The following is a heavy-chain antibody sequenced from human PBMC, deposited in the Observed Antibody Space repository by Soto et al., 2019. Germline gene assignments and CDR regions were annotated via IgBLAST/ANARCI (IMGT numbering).Heavy chain of an antibody. V-gene: IGHV6-1*01. D-gene: IGHD1-26*01. CDR3: ARGEQYSGRIFDY. CDR2: TYYRSKWYY. CDR1: GDSVSSNSAG. Sequence: SLTCAITGDSVSSNSAGWSWVRQSPSRGLEWLGRTYYRSKWYYEYAVSVRGRITINPDTSKNQYSLQLNSVTPEDTAVYFCARGEQYSGRIFDYWGQGTLVT. J-gene: IGHJ4*01.